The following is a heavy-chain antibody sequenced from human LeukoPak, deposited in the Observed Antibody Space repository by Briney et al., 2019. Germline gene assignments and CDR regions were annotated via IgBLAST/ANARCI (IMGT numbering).Heavy chain of an antibody. D-gene: IGHD2-21*02. CDR3: TINARDYCGGDCYSH. J-gene: IGHJ4*02. CDR1: GFTFSSYG. CDR2: ISTGGTT. V-gene: IGHV3-23*01. Sequence: GGSLRLSCAASGFTFSSYGMSWVRQAPGKGLMWVSAISTGGTTYYADSVRGRFTISRDNSKNTLDLQMNSLRVEDTAVYYCTINARDYCGGDCYSHWGQGTLVTVSS.